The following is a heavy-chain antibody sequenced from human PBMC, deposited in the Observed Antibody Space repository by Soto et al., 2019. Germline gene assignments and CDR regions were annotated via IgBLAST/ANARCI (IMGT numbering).Heavy chain of an antibody. V-gene: IGHV2-5*02. CDR1: GFSLSTDGVG. D-gene: IGHD6-19*01. CDR2: IYWDGDK. Sequence: QITLKESGPTQMKPTQTLTLTCTYSGFSLSTDGVGVGWIRQPPGKALEWLAIIYWDGDKRYIPSLQNRLTFTKDTSNSEVVLTVTNLDPADRATYYCAQTAVYQWSYFEYWGQGTLVTVSS. J-gene: IGHJ4*02. CDR3: AQTAVYQWSYFEY.